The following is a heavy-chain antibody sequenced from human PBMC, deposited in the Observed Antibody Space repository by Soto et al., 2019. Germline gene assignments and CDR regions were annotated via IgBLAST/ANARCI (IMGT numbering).Heavy chain of an antibody. CDR3: ARGVGIVVVVAATQHAFDI. D-gene: IGHD2-15*01. J-gene: IGHJ3*02. Sequence: QVQLQQWGAGLLKPSETLSLTCAVYGGSFSGYYWSWIRQPPGKGLEWSGEINHSGSTNYNPSLKSRVTISVDTSKNQFSLKLSSVTAADTAVYYCARGVGIVVVVAATQHAFDIWGQGTMVTVSS. CDR1: GGSFSGYY. CDR2: INHSGST. V-gene: IGHV4-34*01.